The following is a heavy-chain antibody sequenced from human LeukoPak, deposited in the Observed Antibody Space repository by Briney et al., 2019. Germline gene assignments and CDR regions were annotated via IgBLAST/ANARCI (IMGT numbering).Heavy chain of an antibody. CDR2: ITYDGTDT. CDR1: GFNFRSYA. J-gene: IGHJ3*02. D-gene: IGHD3-16*01. V-gene: IGHV3-30*04. CDR3: ARPGGYAFDM. Sequence: GTSLRLSCAASGFNFRSYAFHWVRQAPGKGPEWMAFITYDGTDTYYADSVKGRFTLSRDNSQNTLYLQMNSLRAADTAVYYCARPGGYAFDMLGQGTMVTVSS.